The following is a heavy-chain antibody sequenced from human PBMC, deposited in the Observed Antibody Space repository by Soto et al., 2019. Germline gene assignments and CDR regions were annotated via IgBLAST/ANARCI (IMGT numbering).Heavy chain of an antibody. V-gene: IGHV1-18*01. CDR3: ARDESGYSYGFDY. CDR2: ISAYNGNT. Sequence: QVQLVQSETEVKKPGASVKVSCKASGYTFTHYGITWVRQAPGQGLEWMGWISAYNGNTKYAQSLQGRVTMTTDTSTGTAYMELRSLRSDDRAVYYWARDESGYSYGFDYWGQGTLVTVSS. D-gene: IGHD5-18*01. J-gene: IGHJ4*02. CDR1: GYTFTHYG.